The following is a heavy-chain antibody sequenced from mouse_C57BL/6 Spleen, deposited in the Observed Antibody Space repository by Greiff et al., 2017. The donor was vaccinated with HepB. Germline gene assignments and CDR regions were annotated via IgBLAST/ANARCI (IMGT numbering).Heavy chain of an antibody. V-gene: IGHV1-81*01. CDR1: GYTFTSYG. D-gene: IGHD2-10*01. CDR2: IYPRSGNT. CDR3: ARESPTGPRFAY. Sequence: QVQLQQSGAELARPGASVKLSCKASGYTFTSYGISWVKQRTGQGLEWIGEIYPRSGNTYYNEKFKGKATLTADKSSSTAYMELRILTSEDSAVYFFARESPTGPRFAYWGQGTLVTVSA. J-gene: IGHJ3*01.